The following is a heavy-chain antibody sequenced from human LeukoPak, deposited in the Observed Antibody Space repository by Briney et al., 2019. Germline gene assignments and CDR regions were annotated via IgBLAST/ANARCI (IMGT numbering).Heavy chain of an antibody. D-gene: IGHD6-6*01. CDR2: ISYSGST. CDR3: ARLGGGQLVPLDS. Sequence: PSETLSLTCNVSGGSISRSSDYWGWIRQPPGKGLEWVGTISYSGSTYYNPPLKSRVTISVDTSKNQFSLKVTSVTATDTAVYFCARLGGGQLVPLDSWGQGTLVTVSS. J-gene: IGHJ4*02. CDR1: GGSISRSSDY. V-gene: IGHV4-39*01.